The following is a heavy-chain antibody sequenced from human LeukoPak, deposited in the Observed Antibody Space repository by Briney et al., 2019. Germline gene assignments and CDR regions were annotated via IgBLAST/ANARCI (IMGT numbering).Heavy chain of an antibody. Sequence: GGSLRLSYAASGFTFRRYALRWVRQPPGKGLAWVSAISGSGGSTYYADSAKGRFTISRDNSKNTLYLQMNSLRAEDTAVYYCAKATWVEMATTTFDYWGQGTLVTVSS. CDR2: ISGSGGST. CDR3: AKATWVEMATTTFDY. CDR1: GFTFRRYA. J-gene: IGHJ4*02. D-gene: IGHD5-24*01. V-gene: IGHV3-23*01.